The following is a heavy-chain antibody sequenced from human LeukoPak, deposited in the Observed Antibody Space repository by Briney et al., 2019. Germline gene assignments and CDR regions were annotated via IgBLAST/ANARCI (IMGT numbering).Heavy chain of an antibody. Sequence: SETLSLTCSVSDYSISTYDYWGWIRQPPGKGLEWIGSIYHGGNTYYNPSLRSRVLISADTSKNQFSLTLNSVAAADTAVYYCARLPLLPYSSGYYDYWGQGTLVTVSS. D-gene: IGHD6-19*01. CDR3: ARLPLLPYSSGYYDY. CDR1: DYSISTYDY. J-gene: IGHJ4*02. V-gene: IGHV4-38-2*02. CDR2: IYHGGNT.